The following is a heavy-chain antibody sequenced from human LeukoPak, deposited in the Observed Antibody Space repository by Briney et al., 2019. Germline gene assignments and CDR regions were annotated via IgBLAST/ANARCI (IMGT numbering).Heavy chain of an antibody. Sequence: SETLSLTCAVYGGSFSGYDWSWIRQPPGKGLEWIGEINHSGSTNYNPSLKSRVTISVDTSKNQFSLKLSSVTAADTAVYYCARVFSSGGNSGYYLDYWGQGTLVTVSS. J-gene: IGHJ4*02. CDR2: INHSGST. CDR1: GGSFSGYD. V-gene: IGHV4-34*01. D-gene: IGHD4-23*01. CDR3: ARVFSSGGNSGYYLDY.